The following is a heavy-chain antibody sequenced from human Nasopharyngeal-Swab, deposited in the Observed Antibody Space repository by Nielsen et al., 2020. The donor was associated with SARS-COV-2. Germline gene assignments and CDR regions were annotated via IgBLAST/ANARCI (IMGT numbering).Heavy chain of an antibody. CDR1: GFTFDDYA. J-gene: IGHJ4*02. CDR2: ISGDGGSA. D-gene: IGHD6-13*01. V-gene: IGHV3-43*02. CDR3: AKDIGSAAAGYDY. Sequence: GESLKISCEASGFTFDDYAMHWVRQAPGKGLEWVSLISGDGGSAYYADSVKGRFTISRDNSKNSLYLQMNSLRTEDTALYYCAKDIGSAAAGYDYWGQGTPVTVSS.